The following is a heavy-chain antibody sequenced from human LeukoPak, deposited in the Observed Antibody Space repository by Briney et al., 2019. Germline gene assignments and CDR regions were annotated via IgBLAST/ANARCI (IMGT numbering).Heavy chain of an antibody. J-gene: IGHJ5*01. CDR3: AKRVPLTALDS. CDR2: ISYDGSNK. V-gene: IGHV3-30*09. CDR1: GFTFSSYA. D-gene: IGHD3-3*01. Sequence: GGSLRLSCAASGFTFSSYAMHWVRQAPGKGLEWVAVISYDGSNKYYADTVRGRFDISRDNSKNRLFLQMNSLRVEDSGVYYCAKRVPLTALDSWGQGTLVTVSS.